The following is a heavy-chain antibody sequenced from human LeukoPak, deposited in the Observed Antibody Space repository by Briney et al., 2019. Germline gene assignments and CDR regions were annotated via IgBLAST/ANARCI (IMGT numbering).Heavy chain of an antibody. CDR1: GFTFSSYA. D-gene: IGHD3-22*01. V-gene: IGHV3-23*01. J-gene: IGHJ4*02. Sequence: GGSPRLSCAASGFTFSSYAMSWVRQAPGKGLEWVSAISGSGGSTYYADSVKGRFTISRDNSKNTLYLQMNSLRAEDTAVYYCAKHYYDSSGYYLGYWGQGTLVTVSS. CDR2: ISGSGGST. CDR3: AKHYYDSSGYYLGY.